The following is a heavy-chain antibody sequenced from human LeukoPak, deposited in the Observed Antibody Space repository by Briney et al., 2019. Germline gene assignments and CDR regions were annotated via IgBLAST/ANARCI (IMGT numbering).Heavy chain of an antibody. Sequence: GGSLRLSCAASGFTFNNYAMNWVRQTPGKGLEWVSSISGGGGTTYYADSAKGRFTISRDNSQNTLYLQMNSLRAEDTAVYYCARDYADYVGYFFFDYWGQGTLVTVSS. CDR3: ARDYADYVGYFFFDY. D-gene: IGHD4-17*01. CDR2: ISGGGGTT. CDR1: GFTFNNYA. J-gene: IGHJ4*02. V-gene: IGHV3-23*01.